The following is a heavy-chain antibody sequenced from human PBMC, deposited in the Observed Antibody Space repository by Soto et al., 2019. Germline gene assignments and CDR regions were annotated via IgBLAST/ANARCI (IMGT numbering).Heavy chain of an antibody. D-gene: IGHD3-3*01. CDR1: GYTFASYG. V-gene: IGHV1-18*01. CDR3: ARVLEWFKGYYGMDV. J-gene: IGHJ6*02. CDR2: ISAYNGNT. Sequence: ASVKVSCKASGYTFASYGISWVRQAPGQGLEWMGWISAYNGNTNYAQKLQGRVTMTTDTSTSTAYMELRSLRSDDTAVYYCARVLEWFKGYYGMDVWGQGTTVTVSS.